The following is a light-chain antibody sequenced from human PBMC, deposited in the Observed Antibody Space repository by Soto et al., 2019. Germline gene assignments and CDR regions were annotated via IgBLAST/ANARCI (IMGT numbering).Light chain of an antibody. Sequence: EIWLTQSPGTLSLSPGETATLSCWPSQSVSINYLAWYQQKPGQTPRLLIYGASGRATGIPDRLSGSESGTEFTLTISRLAAEDFAVYYCQQYGSSGTFGQGTKVDIK. V-gene: IGKV3-20*01. CDR1: QSVSINY. CDR3: QQYGSSGT. J-gene: IGKJ1*01. CDR2: GAS.